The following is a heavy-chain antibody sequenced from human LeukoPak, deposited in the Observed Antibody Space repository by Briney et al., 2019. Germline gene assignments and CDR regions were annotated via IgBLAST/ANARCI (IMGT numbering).Heavy chain of an antibody. CDR3: ASRQQLANPGAFDI. Sequence: ASVKVSCKASGYTFTSYGISWVRQAPGQGLEWMGWISAYNGNTNYAQKLQGRVTMTTDTSTSTAYMELRSLRSDDTAVYYCASRQQLANPGAFDIWGQGTMVTVPS. CDR1: GYTFTSYG. J-gene: IGHJ3*02. V-gene: IGHV1-18*01. D-gene: IGHD6-13*01. CDR2: ISAYNGNT.